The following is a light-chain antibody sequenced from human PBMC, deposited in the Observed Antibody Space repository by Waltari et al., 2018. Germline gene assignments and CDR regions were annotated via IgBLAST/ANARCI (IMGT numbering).Light chain of an antibody. Sequence: DIVMTQSPDSLDVSLGERATINCNSSQSVLYSSNNKNYLAWYPQKPGQPPKLLIYWASTRESGVPDRFSGSGSGTDFTLTISSLQAEDVAVYYCQQYYTTPFTFGPGTKVDIK. J-gene: IGKJ3*01. CDR1: QSVLYSSNNKNY. V-gene: IGKV4-1*01. CDR2: WAS. CDR3: QQYYTTPFT.